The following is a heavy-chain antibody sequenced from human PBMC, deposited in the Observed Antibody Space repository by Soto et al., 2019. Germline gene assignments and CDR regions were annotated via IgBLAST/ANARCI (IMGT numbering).Heavy chain of an antibody. V-gene: IGHV3-21*01. J-gene: IGHJ4*02. Sequence: LRLSCAASGSIFSTYSMHWVRQAPGRGLEWVSSISGSLGYVHYADSVKGRFTVSRDNIGTSLYLQMNSLRAEDTAVYYCAREGVHNYNEYNLDNWGLGTLVTVSS. D-gene: IGHD4-4*01. CDR3: AREGVHNYNEYNLDN. CDR1: GSIFSTYS. CDR2: ISGSLGYV.